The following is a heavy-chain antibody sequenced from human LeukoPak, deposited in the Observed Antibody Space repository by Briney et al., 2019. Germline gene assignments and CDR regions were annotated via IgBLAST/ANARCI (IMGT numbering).Heavy chain of an antibody. D-gene: IGHD3-22*01. V-gene: IGHV1-3*01. CDR2: INAGNGKT. CDR1: GYTFTNYA. J-gene: IGHJ4*02. CDR3: ARDLYYYDSSGYYQGY. Sequence: ASVKVSCKASGYTFTNYAVHWVRQAPGQRLEWMGWINAGNGKTNYSQKFQVRVTLTRDTSTSTAYMELRSLRSDDTAVYYCARDLYYYDSSGYYQGYWGQGTLVTVSS.